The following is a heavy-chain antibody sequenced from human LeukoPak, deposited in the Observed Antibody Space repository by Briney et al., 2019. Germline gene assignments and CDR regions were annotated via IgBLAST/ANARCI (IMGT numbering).Heavy chain of an antibody. Sequence: PSETLSLTCIVSGGSISKSPYYWAWIRQPPGKGLEWIGSVSNSGSAYYNASLKSRVPISVDTSKNQFSLKLSSVTAADTAVYYCARGVATVTTFDYWGQGTLVTVSS. CDR2: VSNSGSA. D-gene: IGHD4-17*01. J-gene: IGHJ4*02. CDR1: GGSISKSPYY. V-gene: IGHV4-39*07. CDR3: ARGVATVTTFDY.